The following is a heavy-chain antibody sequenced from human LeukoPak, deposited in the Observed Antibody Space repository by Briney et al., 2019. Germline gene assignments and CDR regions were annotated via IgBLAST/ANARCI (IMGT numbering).Heavy chain of an antibody. Sequence: KTGGSLRLSCAASGFTFSSYTMNWVRQAPGKGLEWVSSITSSSSYIYYADSVKGRFTISRGNAKNSLYLQMKSLRAEGTAVYYCARGGYGDYESGYFDYWGQGTLVTVSS. CDR3: ARGGYGDYESGYFDY. CDR2: ITSSSSYI. V-gene: IGHV3-21*01. CDR1: GFTFSSYT. D-gene: IGHD4-17*01. J-gene: IGHJ4*02.